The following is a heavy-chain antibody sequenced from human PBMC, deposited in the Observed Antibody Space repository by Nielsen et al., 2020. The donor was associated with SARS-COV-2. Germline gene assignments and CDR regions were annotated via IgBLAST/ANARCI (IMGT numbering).Heavy chain of an antibody. Sequence: GESLKTPCAASGFTFSSTYMDWVRQAPGQGLVWVSRINPSGSGTAYADSVKGRFAVSRDNAENTVVLQIHSLRVEDTAVYYCAGGADFWSGTQKYYMDVWGKGTTVTVSS. CDR2: INPSGSGT. CDR3: AGGADFWSGTQKYYMDV. CDR1: GFTFSSTY. J-gene: IGHJ6*04. D-gene: IGHD3-3*01. V-gene: IGHV3-74*01.